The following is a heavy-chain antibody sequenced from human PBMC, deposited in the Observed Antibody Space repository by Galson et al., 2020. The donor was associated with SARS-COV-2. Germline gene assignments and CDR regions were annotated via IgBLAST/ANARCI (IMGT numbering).Heavy chain of an antibody. CDR1: GFTLTNAW. CDR3: MTRDGYNSPNDY. V-gene: IGHV3-15*05. J-gene: IGHJ4*02. CDR2: IRSKSDGGAT. D-gene: IGHD5-12*01. Sequence: GGSLRLSCSASGFTLTNAWMNWIRQAPGKGLESVGRIRSKSDGGATDYAAPVNGRFSISRDDSKNTMYLQMNSLNTEDTAVYFCMTRDGYNSPNDYWGRGTLVTVSS.